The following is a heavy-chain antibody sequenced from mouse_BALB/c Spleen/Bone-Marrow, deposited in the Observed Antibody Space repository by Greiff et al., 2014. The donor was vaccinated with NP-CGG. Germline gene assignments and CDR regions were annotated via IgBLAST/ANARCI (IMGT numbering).Heavy chain of an antibody. CDR1: GFTFSSFG. Sequence: DVQLQESGGGLVQPGGSRKLSCAASGFTFSSFGMHWVRQAPEKGLEWVAYISSCSSAINYADTVKGRFTISRDKPKNTLFMQMPSLRSEDTAMYYCAREGMYGNPGYWGQGTPLTVSA. CDR3: AREGMYGNPGY. V-gene: IGHV5-17*02. J-gene: IGHJ2*01. D-gene: IGHD2-10*02. CDR2: ISSCSSAI.